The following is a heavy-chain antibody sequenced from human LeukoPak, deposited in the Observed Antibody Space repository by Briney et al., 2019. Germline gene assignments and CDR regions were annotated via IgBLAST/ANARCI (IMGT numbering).Heavy chain of an antibody. CDR2: INPNSGGT. D-gene: IGHD3-9*01. V-gene: IGHV1-2*02. CDR3: ARDLHYDILTGLPF. CDR1: GYTFTGYY. Sequence: GASVKVSCKASGYTFTGYYMHWVRQAPGQGLEWMGWINPNSGGTNYAQKFQGRVTMTRDTSISTAYMELSRLRSDDTAVYYCARDLHYDILTGLPFWGQGTLVTVSS. J-gene: IGHJ4*02.